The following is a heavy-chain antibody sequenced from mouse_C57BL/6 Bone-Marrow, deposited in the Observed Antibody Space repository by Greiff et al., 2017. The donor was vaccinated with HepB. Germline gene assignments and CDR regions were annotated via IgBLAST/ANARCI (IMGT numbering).Heavy chain of an antibody. D-gene: IGHD4-1*02. CDR1: GFNIKNTY. V-gene: IGHV14-3*01. J-gene: IGHJ2*01. CDR2: IDPANGNT. Sequence: VQLKESVAELVRPGASVKLSCTASGFNIKNTYMHWVKQRPEQGLEWIGRIDPANGNTKYAPKFQGKATITADTSSNTAYLQLSSLTSEDTAIYYCASPTGTQEDFDYWGQGTTLTVSS. CDR3: ASPTGTQEDFDY.